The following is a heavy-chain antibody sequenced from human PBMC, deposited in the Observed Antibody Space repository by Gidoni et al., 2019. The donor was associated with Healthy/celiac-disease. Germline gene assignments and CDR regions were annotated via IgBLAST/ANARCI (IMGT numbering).Heavy chain of an antibody. D-gene: IGHD6-6*01. CDR1: GYTFSSYG. CDR2: ISAYNCNT. J-gene: IGHJ5*02. CDR3: ARGKQQLALTDVNWFDP. V-gene: IGHV1-18*01. Sequence: QVQLVQSGAAVKKPGASGKVSCKAAGYTFSSYGISWVRQAPGQGLEWMGWISAYNCNTNHAQKLQGRVTMTIDTSTSTAYMELRSLRSDDTAVYYCARGKQQLALTDVNWFDPWGQGTLVTVSS.